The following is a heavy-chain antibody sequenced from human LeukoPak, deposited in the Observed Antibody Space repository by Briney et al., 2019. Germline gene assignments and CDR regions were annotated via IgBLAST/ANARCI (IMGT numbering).Heavy chain of an antibody. D-gene: IGHD5-12*01. CDR2: IKQDGSEK. V-gene: IGHV3-7*05. J-gene: IGHJ4*02. CDR1: GFPLSSYW. Sequence: GGSLRLSCAASGFPLSSYWMSWVRQAPGKGLEWVANIKQDGSEKYYVDSVKGRFTISRDNAKNSLYLQMNSLRAEDTAVYYCARETGGYSGYDTPKFDYWGQGTLVTVSS. CDR3: ARETGGYSGYDTPKFDY.